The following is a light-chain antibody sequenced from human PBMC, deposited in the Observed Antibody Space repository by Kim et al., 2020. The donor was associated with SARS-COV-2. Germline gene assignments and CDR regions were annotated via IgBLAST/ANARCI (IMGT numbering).Light chain of an antibody. CDR3: QQYGGSSWT. J-gene: IGKJ1*01. V-gene: IGKV3-20*01. CDR1: QSITTRY. Sequence: FVLTQSPGTLSLSPGERATLSCRASQSITTRYLAWYHQRPGETPRLLIYDASSRATGVADRFSGSGSGTDFTLTISRLEPEDFGVYYCQQYGGSSWTFGQGTKVDIK. CDR2: DAS.